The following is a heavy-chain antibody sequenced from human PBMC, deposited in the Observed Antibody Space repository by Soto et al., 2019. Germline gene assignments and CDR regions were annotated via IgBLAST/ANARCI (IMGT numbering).Heavy chain of an antibody. J-gene: IGHJ6*02. CDR1: GYTFTTHY. D-gene: IGHD1-26*01. V-gene: IGHV1-46*03. CDR3: VRGDSGSYHPYYFYGMDV. Sequence: ASVKVSCKASGYTFTTHYMHWVRQAPGQGLEWMGIINPSGGSTSYAQKFQGRVTMTRDTSTSTVYMELSSLRSEDTAVYYCVRGDSGSYHPYYFYGMDVWGPGATVTVSS. CDR2: INPSGGST.